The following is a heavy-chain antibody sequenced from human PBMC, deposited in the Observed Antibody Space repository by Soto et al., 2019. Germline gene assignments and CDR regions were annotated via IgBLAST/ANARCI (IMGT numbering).Heavy chain of an antibody. J-gene: IGHJ4*02. CDR2: IFHSGST. CDR1: GGSISSGAYY. V-gene: IGHV4-30-4*01. D-gene: IGHD1-7*01. Sequence: PSESLSLTGTVSGGSISSGAYYRSWIRQPPGKGLEWIGYIFHSGSTSYNPSLKSRVSISVDTSKNQFSLKLSSVNAADTAVNYFLRGANGNYEMGNYYGCCGRGTLVTVSS. CDR3: LRGANGNYEMGNYYGC.